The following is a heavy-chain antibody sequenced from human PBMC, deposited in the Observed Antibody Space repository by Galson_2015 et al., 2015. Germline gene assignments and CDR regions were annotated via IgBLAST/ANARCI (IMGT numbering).Heavy chain of an antibody. Sequence: PALVNPTQTLTLTCTFSGFSLSTSGMCVSWIRQPPGKALEWHALIGWDDGKYYSTSLKTRLTISKDPSKNQVVLTMTNMDPVDTATYYCARIKYDRSEGGYHDAFDIWGQGTMVTVSS. CDR3: ARIKYDRSEGGYHDAFDI. J-gene: IGHJ3*02. D-gene: IGHD3-22*01. CDR1: GFSLSTSGMC. CDR2: IGWDDGK. V-gene: IGHV2-70*01.